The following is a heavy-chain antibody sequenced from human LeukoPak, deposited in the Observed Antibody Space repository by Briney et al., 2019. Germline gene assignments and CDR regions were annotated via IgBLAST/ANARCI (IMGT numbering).Heavy chain of an antibody. CDR1: GFTFSSYS. V-gene: IGHV3-21*01. D-gene: IGHD5-18*01. CDR2: ISSSSSYI. J-gene: IGHJ4*02. CDR3: ARDVYSYGNVNFDY. Sequence: GGSLRLSCAASGFTFSSYSMNWVRQAPGKGLEGVSSISSSSSYIYYADSVKGRFTISRDNAKNSLYLQMNSLRAEDTAVYYCARDVYSYGNVNFDYWGQGTLVTVSS.